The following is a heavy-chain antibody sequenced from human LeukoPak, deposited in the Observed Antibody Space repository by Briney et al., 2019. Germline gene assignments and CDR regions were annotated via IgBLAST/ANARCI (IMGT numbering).Heavy chain of an antibody. V-gene: IGHV4-39*01. D-gene: IGHD4-17*01. J-gene: IGHJ4*02. CDR2: IYYSGST. CDR1: GGSISSSSYY. Sequence: SETLSLTRTVSGGSISSSSYYWGWIRQPPGKGLEWIGSIYYSGSTYYNPSLKSRVTISVDTSKNQFSLKLSSVTAADTAVYYCRYGDYSSFDYWGQGTLVTVSS. CDR3: RYGDYSSFDY.